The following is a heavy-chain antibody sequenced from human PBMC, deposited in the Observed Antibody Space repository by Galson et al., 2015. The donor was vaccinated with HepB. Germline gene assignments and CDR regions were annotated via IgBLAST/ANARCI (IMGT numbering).Heavy chain of an antibody. J-gene: IGHJ4*02. Sequence: SLRLSCAASGFTFSSYAMSWVRQAPGKGLEWVSAISGSGGSTYYADSVKGRFTISRDNSKNTLYLQMNSLRAEDTAVYYCAKDLGEVVAGTGYWGQGTLVTVSS. CDR1: GFTFSSYA. V-gene: IGHV3-23*01. D-gene: IGHD6-19*01. CDR2: ISGSGGST. CDR3: AKDLGEVVAGTGY.